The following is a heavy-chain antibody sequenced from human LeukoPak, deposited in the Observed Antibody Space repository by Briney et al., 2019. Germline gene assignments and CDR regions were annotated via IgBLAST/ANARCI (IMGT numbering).Heavy chain of an antibody. CDR2: IRYDGNNK. CDR1: GFTFSSYG. J-gene: IGHJ4*02. Sequence: PGGSLRLSCAASGFTFSSYGMHWVRQAPGKGLEWVAFIRYDGNNKYYADSVKGRFTISRDNSKNTLYLQMNSLRNEDTAVYYCAKGIGSGNYYGDNFDYWGQGTLVTVSS. V-gene: IGHV3-30*02. CDR3: AKGIGSGNYYGDNFDY. D-gene: IGHD3-10*01.